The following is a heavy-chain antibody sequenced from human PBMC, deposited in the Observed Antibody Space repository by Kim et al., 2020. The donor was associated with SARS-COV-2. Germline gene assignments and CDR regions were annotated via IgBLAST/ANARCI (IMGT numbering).Heavy chain of an antibody. CDR3: ARVRPMVRGVIMFYYGMDV. J-gene: IGHJ6*02. V-gene: IGHV4-34*01. Sequence: SETLSLTCAVYGGSFSGYYWSWIRQPPGKGLEWIGEINHSGSTNYNPSLKSRVTISVDTSKNQFSLKLSSVTAADTAVYYCARVRPMVRGVIMFYYGMDVCGQGTTVTVSS. D-gene: IGHD3-10*01. CDR2: INHSGST. CDR1: GGSFSGYY.